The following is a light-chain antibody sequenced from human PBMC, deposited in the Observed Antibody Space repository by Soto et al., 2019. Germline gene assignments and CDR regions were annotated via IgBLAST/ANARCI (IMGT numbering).Light chain of an antibody. J-gene: IGLJ1*01. Sequence: QSALTQPASVSGSPGQSIPVSCTGSSRDVGAYNFGSWYQQHPGTAPKLMIYELTNRPSGVTNRFSGANSGNTASLTISGRRPDDEAGYYCSSYTSSSALGVFVSGTKLTVL. CDR1: SRDVGAYNF. CDR3: SSYTSSSALGV. CDR2: ELT. V-gene: IGLV2-14*01.